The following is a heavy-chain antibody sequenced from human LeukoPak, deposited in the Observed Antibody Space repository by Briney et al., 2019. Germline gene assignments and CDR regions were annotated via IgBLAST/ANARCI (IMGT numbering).Heavy chain of an antibody. CDR3: ARGLQPYDYICGSYRPHYFDN. CDR2: INHSGST. V-gene: IGHV4-34*01. D-gene: IGHD3-16*02. CDR1: GGSFSGYY. J-gene: IGHJ4*01. Sequence: PSETLSLTCAVYGGSFSGYYWSWLRQPPGKGLEWIGEINHSGSTNYNPSLKSRVTISVDTSKNQFSLKLSTVTAAATAVSFYARGLQPYDYICGSYRPHYFDNWGQGTMVTVSS.